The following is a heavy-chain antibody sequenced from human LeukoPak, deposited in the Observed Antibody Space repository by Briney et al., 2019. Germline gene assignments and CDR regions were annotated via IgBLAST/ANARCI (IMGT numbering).Heavy chain of an antibody. J-gene: IGHJ4*02. CDR3: ARERVGFDWLPPLDY. V-gene: IGHV1-18*01. CDR1: GYTFTSYG. CDR2: IGAYNGNT. D-gene: IGHD3-9*01. Sequence: GASVKVSCKASGYTFTSYGISWVRQAPGQGLEWMGWIGAYNGNTNYAQKLQGRVTMTTDTSTSTAYMELRSLRSDDTAVYYCARERVGFDWLPPLDYWGQGTLVTVSS.